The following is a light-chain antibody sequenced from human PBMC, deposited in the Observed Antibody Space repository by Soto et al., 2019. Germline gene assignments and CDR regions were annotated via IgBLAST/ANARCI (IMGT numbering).Light chain of an antibody. Sequence: QSALTQPPSASGSPGQSVTISCTGTSSDVGGYNYVSWYQQHPGKAPKLMIYEVSKRPSGVPDRFSGSKSGNTASLTVSGLQGEDEADYYCSSYAGSNNYPVVYGGGTKLTVL. CDR3: SSYAGSNNYPVV. CDR1: SSDVGGYNY. V-gene: IGLV2-8*01. J-gene: IGLJ2*01. CDR2: EVS.